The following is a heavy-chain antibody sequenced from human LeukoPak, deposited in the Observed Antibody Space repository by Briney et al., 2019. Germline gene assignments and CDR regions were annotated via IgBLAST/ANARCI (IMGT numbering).Heavy chain of an antibody. CDR2: IYYSGST. J-gene: IGHJ4*02. V-gene: IGHV4-30-4*08. D-gene: IGHD4-11*01. CDR1: GGSVSSGDYY. Sequence: SQTLSLTCTVSGGSVSSGDYYWSWIRQPPGKGLEWIGYIYYSGSTYYNPSLKSRVTISVETPKNQLSLKLSSVTAADTAVYYCARSLYSNYPFDYWGQGTLVIVSS. CDR3: ARSLYSNYPFDY.